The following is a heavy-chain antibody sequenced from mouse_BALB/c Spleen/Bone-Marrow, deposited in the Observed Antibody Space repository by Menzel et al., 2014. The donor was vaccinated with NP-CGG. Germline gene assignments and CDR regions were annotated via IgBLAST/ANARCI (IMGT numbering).Heavy chain of an antibody. CDR3: ARGGHDFSLDY. CDR1: GYTFTDNW. CDR2: IDTSDSYT. D-gene: IGHD2-4*01. V-gene: IGHV1-69*01. Sequence: QVQLQQSGAELGMPGASVKMSCKASGYTFTDNWIYWVKQRPGQGLEWIEAIDTSDSYTNYNQKFMGKASLTVDASSSTAYMQVSSLTPDDSAVYYCARGGHDFSLDYWGQGTSVTVSS. J-gene: IGHJ4*01.